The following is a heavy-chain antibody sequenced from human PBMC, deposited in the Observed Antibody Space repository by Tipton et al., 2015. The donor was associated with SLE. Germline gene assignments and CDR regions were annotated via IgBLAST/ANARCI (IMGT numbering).Heavy chain of an antibody. V-gene: IGHV3-23*01. CDR2: ISGSGGST. J-gene: IGHJ4*02. Sequence: SLRLSCAASGFTFSSYAMSWVRQAPGKGLEWVSAISGSGGSTYYADSVKGRFTISRDNSKNTLYLQMNSLRAEDTAVYYCAKDPLIAVAGGVDYWGQGTLITVSS. D-gene: IGHD6-19*01. CDR1: GFTFSSYA. CDR3: AKDPLIAVAGGVDY.